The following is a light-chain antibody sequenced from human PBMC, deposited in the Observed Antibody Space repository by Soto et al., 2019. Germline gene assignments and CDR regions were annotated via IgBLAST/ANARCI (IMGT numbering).Light chain of an antibody. CDR2: AAS. CDR3: QQSYSMPWT. Sequence: DIQMTQSPSSLSASVGDRVTITCRASQSISNYLNWYQHKPGKAPKLLIYAASSLQSGVPSRFSGSGSGTDFTLTISSLQPEDFATYYCQQSYSMPWTFGQGTKVEVK. CDR1: QSISNY. V-gene: IGKV1-39*01. J-gene: IGKJ1*01.